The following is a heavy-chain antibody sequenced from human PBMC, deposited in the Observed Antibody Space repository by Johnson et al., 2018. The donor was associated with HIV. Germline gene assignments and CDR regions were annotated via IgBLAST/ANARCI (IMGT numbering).Heavy chain of an antibody. CDR3: AREGPSERAGFDI. J-gene: IGHJ3*02. CDR1: GFTFSTYW. CDR2: INSDGRGT. Sequence: EQLVESGGGLVQPGGSLRLSCEASGFTFSTYWMHWVRQAPGKGLVWVSRINSDGRGTSYADSVKGRFTISRDNAKNTLYLQMNILRAEDTAVYYCAREGPSERAGFDIWGQGTMVTVSS. V-gene: IGHV3-74*01.